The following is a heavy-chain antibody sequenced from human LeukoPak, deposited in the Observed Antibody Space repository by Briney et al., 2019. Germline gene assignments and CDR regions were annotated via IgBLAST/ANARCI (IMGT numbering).Heavy chain of an antibody. Sequence: PSETLSLTCTVSGGSISSSSYYWGWIRQPPGKGVERIGSIYYSGRTYYNPSLKSRVTISVDTSKHQFSLKLSSVTAADTAVYYCARGKGSGGYGVGYMDVWGKGTTVTISS. D-gene: IGHD6-19*01. J-gene: IGHJ6*03. CDR2: IYYSGRT. CDR3: ARGKGSGGYGVGYMDV. V-gene: IGHV4-39*01. CDR1: GGSISSSSYY.